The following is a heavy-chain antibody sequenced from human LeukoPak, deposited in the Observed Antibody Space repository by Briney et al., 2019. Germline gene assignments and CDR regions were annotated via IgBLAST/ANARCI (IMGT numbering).Heavy chain of an antibody. Sequence: GASVKVSCKASGGTFCSYAISWVRQAPGQGLEWMGGIIPIFGTANYAQKFQGRVTITTDESTSTAYMELSSLRSEDTAVYYCARSRGYRSENDYWGQGTLVTVSS. J-gene: IGHJ4*02. CDR1: GGTFCSYA. CDR3: ARSRGYRSENDY. CDR2: IIPIFGTA. D-gene: IGHD6-19*01. V-gene: IGHV1-69*05.